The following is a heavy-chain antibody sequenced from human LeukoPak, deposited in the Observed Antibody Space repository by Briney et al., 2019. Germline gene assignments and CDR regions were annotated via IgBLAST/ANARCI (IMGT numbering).Heavy chain of an antibody. Sequence: PSETLSLTCTVSGGSISSYYWSWIRQPPGNGLEWIGYIYYSGSTNYNPSLKSRVTISVDTSKNQFSLKLSSVTAADTAVYYCASTPINCSSTSCYDSRGAPLRDYGMDVWGQGTTVTVSS. V-gene: IGHV4-59*08. CDR1: GGSISSYY. CDR2: IYYSGST. CDR3: ASTPINCSSTSCYDSRGAPLRDYGMDV. D-gene: IGHD2-2*01. J-gene: IGHJ6*02.